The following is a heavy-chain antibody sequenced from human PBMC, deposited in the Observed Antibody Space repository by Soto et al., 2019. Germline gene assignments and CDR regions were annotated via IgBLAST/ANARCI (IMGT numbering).Heavy chain of an antibody. CDR3: ARDRGYSGYDYRVGYYYYYMDV. Sequence: SVKVSCKASGGTFSSYTISWVRQAPGQGLEWMGRIIPILGIANYAQKLQGRVTITADKSTSTAYMELSSLRSEDTAVYYCARDRGYSGYDYRVGYYYYYMDVWGKGTTVTVSS. CDR1: GGTFSSYT. CDR2: IIPILGIA. V-gene: IGHV1-69*04. D-gene: IGHD5-12*01. J-gene: IGHJ6*03.